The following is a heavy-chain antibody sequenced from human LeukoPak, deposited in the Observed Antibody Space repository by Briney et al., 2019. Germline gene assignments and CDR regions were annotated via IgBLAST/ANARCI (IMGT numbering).Heavy chain of an antibody. CDR3: ASELRGVSNWFDP. CDR2: ISSSGSTI. D-gene: IGHD3-10*01. Sequence: PGGALRLSWAASGFTFSSYEMNWVRQAPGKGLEWVSYISSSGSTIYYADSVKGRFTISRDNAKNSLYLQMNSLRAEDTAVYYCASELRGVSNWFDPRGQGTLVTVSS. V-gene: IGHV3-48*03. J-gene: IGHJ5*02. CDR1: GFTFSSYE.